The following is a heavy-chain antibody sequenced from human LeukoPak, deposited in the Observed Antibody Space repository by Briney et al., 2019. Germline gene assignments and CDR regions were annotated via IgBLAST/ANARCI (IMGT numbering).Heavy chain of an antibody. J-gene: IGHJ6*02. D-gene: IGHD1-26*01. V-gene: IGHV3-9*01. CDR1: GFTFDDYA. CDR2: ISWNSGSI. CDR3: AKDGALYSGSYYYYYGMDV. Sequence: GRFLRLSCAASGFTFDDYAMHWVRQAPGKGLEWVSGISWNSGSIGYADSVKGRFTISRDNAKNSLYLQMNSLRAEDTALYYCAKDGALYSGSYYYYYGMDVWGQGTTVTVSS.